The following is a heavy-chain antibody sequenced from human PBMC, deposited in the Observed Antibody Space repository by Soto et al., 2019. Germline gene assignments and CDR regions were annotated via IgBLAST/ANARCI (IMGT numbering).Heavy chain of an antibody. CDR3: ARWGTTGGLDV. D-gene: IGHD3-16*01. Sequence: QVQLVESGGGVVQPGTSLRVSCVGSGFTFRSYVIHWVRQAPGKGLEWVALTSYDGSGKYYGDSVRGRFTNSRDNSRNTVDLQMDSLRLEDTALYYCARWGTTGGLDVWGQGTLVSVSS. J-gene: IGHJ1*01. CDR2: TSYDGSGK. V-gene: IGHV3-30*19. CDR1: GFTFRSYV.